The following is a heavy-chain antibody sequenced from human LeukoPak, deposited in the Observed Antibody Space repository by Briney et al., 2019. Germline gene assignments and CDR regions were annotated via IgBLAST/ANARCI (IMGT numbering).Heavy chain of an antibody. Sequence: GASVKVSCKASGGTFSIYAISWVRQAPGQGLEWMGGIIPIFGTANYAQKFQGRVTITADESTSTAYMELSSLRSEDTAVYYCARGPEFGSSWYDLWGQGTLVTVSS. CDR1: GGTFSIYA. CDR3: ARGPEFGSSWYDL. D-gene: IGHD6-13*01. J-gene: IGHJ5*02. CDR2: IIPIFGTA. V-gene: IGHV1-69*01.